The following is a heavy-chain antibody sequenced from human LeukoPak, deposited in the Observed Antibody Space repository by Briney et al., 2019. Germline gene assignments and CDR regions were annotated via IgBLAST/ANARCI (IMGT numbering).Heavy chain of an antibody. V-gene: IGHV1-46*01. J-gene: IGHJ4*02. D-gene: IGHD3-22*01. CDR2: INVSGGST. CDR1: GYTFTSYY. Sequence: GASVKVSCKASGYTFTSYYMHWVRQAPGQGLEWMGIINVSGGSTSYAQKFQDRVTMTRDTSTSTVYMDLSSLRSEDTAVYYCARAYYYDTSGTGIDYWGQGTLVTVSS. CDR3: ARAYYYDTSGTGIDY.